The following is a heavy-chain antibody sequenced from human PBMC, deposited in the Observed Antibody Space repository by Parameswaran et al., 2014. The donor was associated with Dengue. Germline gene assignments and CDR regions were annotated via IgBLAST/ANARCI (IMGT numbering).Heavy chain of an antibody. V-gene: IGHV3-48*03. CDR1: GFIFRSYE. Sequence: SLKISCTVSGFIFRSYEMNWVRQAPGKGLEWVSYISATGNTIYYRDSVTGRFIVSRDNAQDSLYLQMNSLRVEDTAVYYCARAVTLARGGGYDAWGQGTMVTVSS. J-gene: IGHJ3*01. D-gene: IGHD3-10*01. CDR2: ISATGNTI. CDR3: ARAVTLARGGGYDA.